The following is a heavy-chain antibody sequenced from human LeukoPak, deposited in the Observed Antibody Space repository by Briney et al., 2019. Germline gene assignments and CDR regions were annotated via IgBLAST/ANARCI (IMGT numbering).Heavy chain of an antibody. CDR1: GFTLSSYS. J-gene: IGHJ4*02. CDR3: AREFYSYGVFDY. V-gene: IGHV3-21*01. Sequence: SLRLSCAAPGFTLSSYSMNWVRQAPGKGLGWVSSISSSYNYIYYADSLKGRFTVSRDNAKNSLYLQMNSLRAKDTAVYYCAREFYSYGVFDYWGQGTLVTVSS. CDR2: ISSSYNYI. D-gene: IGHD5-18*01.